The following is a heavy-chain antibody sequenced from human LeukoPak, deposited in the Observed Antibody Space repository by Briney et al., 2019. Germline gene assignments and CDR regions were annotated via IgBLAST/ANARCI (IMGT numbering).Heavy chain of an antibody. J-gene: IGHJ4*02. CDR1: GGSISGYY. V-gene: IGHV4-59*01. Sequence: SETLSLTCTVSGGSISGYYWNWIRQPPGKGPEWIGYIYYSGSTNYNPSLKSRVTMSLDTSKNQFSLKLSSVTAADTAVYHCARDSGSNFDYWGQGTLVTVSS. CDR3: ARDSGSNFDY. CDR2: IYYSGST. D-gene: IGHD2-15*01.